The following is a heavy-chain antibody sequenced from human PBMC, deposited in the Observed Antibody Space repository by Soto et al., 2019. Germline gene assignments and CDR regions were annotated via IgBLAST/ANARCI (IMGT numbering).Heavy chain of an antibody. J-gene: IGHJ2*01. V-gene: IGHV4-34*01. CDR2: INHSGST. Sequence: QVQLQQWGAGLLKPSETLSLTCAVYGGSFSGYYWSWIRQPPGKGLEWIGEINHSGSTNYNQSLKSRVTISVDTSKNQFSLKRSSVTAADTAVYYCARGRFMPRYFDLWGRGTLVTVSS. CDR1: GGSFSGYY. CDR3: ARGRFMPRYFDL. D-gene: IGHD2-8*01.